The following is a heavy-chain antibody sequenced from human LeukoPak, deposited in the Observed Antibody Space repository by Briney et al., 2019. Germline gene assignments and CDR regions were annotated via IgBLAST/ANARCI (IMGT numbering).Heavy chain of an antibody. CDR3: ARLGGIERELDY. J-gene: IGHJ4*02. CDR1: GGSIISYY. CDR2: IYYRGST. D-gene: IGHD1-26*01. Sequence: SGALSLPCTVSGGSIISYYWSWFRQPPGKGLQWIGYIYYRGSTNYKPSLKSRVTISVDTSKNQFSLKLSSVTAADTAVYYCARLGGIERELDYWGQGTLVTVSS. V-gene: IGHV4-59*01.